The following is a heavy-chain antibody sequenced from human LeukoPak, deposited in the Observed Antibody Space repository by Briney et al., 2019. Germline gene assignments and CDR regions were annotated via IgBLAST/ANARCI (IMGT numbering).Heavy chain of an antibody. CDR1: GFSLSSYW. J-gene: IGHJ4*02. Sequence: GGSLRLSCAASGFSLSSYWMHWVRQAPGKGLVWVSRIKSDGATTHYADSVKGRFTISRDNAMNTLYLQMSSLRAEDTAVYYCARGHGYYDSSGDYWGQGTLVTVSS. V-gene: IGHV3-74*01. CDR3: ARGHGYYDSSGDY. CDR2: IKSDGATT. D-gene: IGHD3-22*01.